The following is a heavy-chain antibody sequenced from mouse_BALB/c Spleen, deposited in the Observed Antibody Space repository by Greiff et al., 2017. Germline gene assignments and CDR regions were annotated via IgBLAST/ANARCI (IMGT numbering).Heavy chain of an antibody. V-gene: IGHV1S137*01. CDR2: ISTYYGDA. J-gene: IGHJ4*01. D-gene: IGHD1-1*01. CDR1: GYTFTDYA. CDR3: ARSSDPYYAMDY. Sequence: VQLQQSGAELVRPGVSVKISCKGSGYTFTDYAMHWVKQSHAKRLEWIGVISTYYGDASYNQKFKGKATMTVDKSSSTAYMELARLTSEDSAIYYCARSSDPYYAMDYWGQGTSVTVSS.